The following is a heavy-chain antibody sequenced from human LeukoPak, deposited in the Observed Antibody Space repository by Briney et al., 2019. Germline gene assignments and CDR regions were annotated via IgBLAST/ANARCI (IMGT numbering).Heavy chain of an antibody. CDR2: ISGSGGGT. V-gene: IGHV3-23*01. CDR1: GFTFSSYA. D-gene: IGHD6-19*01. CDR3: AQQAVAGRGYYYGMDV. Sequence: GGSLRLSCAASGFTFSSYAMSWVRQAPGKGLEWVSAISGSGGGTYYADSVKGRFTISRDNSKNTLTLQINSLRAEDTAVYYCAQQAVAGRGYYYGMDVWGPGTTVTVSS. J-gene: IGHJ6*02.